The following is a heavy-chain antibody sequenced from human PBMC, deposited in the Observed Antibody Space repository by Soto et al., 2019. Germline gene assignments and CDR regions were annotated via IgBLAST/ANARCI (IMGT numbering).Heavy chain of an antibody. J-gene: IGHJ5*02. V-gene: IGHV4-59*08. D-gene: IGHD3-22*01. Sequence: RIMQPPGKGLEWIGYIYYSGSTNYNPSLKSRVTISLDTSKNQFSLKLSSVTAADTAVYYCARLGGYYQSLDPRGQGTLVTVSS. CDR2: IYYSGST. CDR3: ARLGGYYQSLDP.